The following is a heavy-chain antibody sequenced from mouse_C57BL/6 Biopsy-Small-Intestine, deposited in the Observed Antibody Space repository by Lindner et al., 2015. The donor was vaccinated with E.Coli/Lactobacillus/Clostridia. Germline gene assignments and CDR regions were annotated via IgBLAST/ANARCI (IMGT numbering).Heavy chain of an antibody. D-gene: IGHD1-1*01. CDR1: GFSFNTYA. V-gene: IGHV10-1*01. Sequence: VQLQESGGGLVQPKGSLKLSCAASGFSFNTYAMNWVRQAPGKGLEWVARIRSKSNNYATYYADSVKDRFTISRDDSESMLYLQMNNLKTEDTAMYYCVRQDITTHGGYYYAMDYWGQGTSVTVSS. CDR3: VRQDITTHGGYYYAMDY. J-gene: IGHJ4*01. CDR2: IRSKSNNYAT.